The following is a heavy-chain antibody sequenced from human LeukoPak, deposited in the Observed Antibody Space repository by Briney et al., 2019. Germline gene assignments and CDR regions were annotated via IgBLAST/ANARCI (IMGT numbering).Heavy chain of an antibody. CDR3: ARELLTYDFWSGYSSGFDY. J-gene: IGHJ4*02. CDR2: IYYSGST. Sequence: SQTLSLTCTVSGGSISSGDYYWSWIRQPPGKGLEWIGDIYYSGSTYYNPSLKSRVTISVDTSKNQFSLKLSSVTAADTAVYYCARELLTYDFWSGYSSGFDYWGQGTLVTVSS. V-gene: IGHV4-30-4*08. CDR1: GGSISSGDYY. D-gene: IGHD3-3*01.